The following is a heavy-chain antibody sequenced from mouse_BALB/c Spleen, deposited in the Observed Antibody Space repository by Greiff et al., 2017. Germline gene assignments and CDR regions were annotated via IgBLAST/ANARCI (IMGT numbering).Heavy chain of an antibody. CDR1: GYTFTSYW. CDR2: INPSTGYT. J-gene: IGHJ1*01. D-gene: IGHD2-1*01. V-gene: IGHV1-7*01. Sequence: QVQLQQSGAELAKPGASVKMSCKASGYTFTSYWMHWVKQRPGQGLEWIGYINPSTGYTEYNQKFKDKATLTADKSSSTAYMQLSSLTSEDSAVYYCARSDYGNSDVWGAGTTVTVSS. CDR3: ARSDYGNSDV.